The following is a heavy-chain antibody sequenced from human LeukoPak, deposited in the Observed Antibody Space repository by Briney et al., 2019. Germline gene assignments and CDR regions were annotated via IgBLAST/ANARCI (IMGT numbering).Heavy chain of an antibody. J-gene: IGHJ4*02. CDR2: ISSSSSTI. D-gene: IGHD1-26*01. CDR3: ARDDGGSYCPFDY. Sequence: GGSLRLSCAASGFTFSHYAMHRVRQAPGKVLEWVSYISSSSSTIYYADSVKGRFTISRDNAKNSLYLQMNSLRAEDTAVYYCARDDGGSYCPFDYWGQGTLVTVSS. CDR1: GFTFSHYA. V-gene: IGHV3-48*01.